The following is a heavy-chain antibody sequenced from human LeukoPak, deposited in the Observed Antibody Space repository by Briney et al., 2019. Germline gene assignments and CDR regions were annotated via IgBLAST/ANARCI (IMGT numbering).Heavy chain of an antibody. CDR2: ISPSGGST. Sequence: ASVKVSCKAFGYTFTRYYMHWVRQAPGQGPEWMGVISPSGGSTTYAQKLQGRVTMTTDTSTSTAYMELRSLRSDDTAVYYCARDMYDISGRADYWGQGTLVTVSS. J-gene: IGHJ4*02. CDR1: GYTFTRYY. V-gene: IGHV1-46*01. D-gene: IGHD3-22*01. CDR3: ARDMYDISGRADY.